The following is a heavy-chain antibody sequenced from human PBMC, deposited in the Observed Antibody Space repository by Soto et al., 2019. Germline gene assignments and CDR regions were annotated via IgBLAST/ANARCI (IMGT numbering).Heavy chain of an antibody. J-gene: IGHJ6*02. CDR1: GYSFTSYW. CDR3: ARLHPGGNYYYYGMDV. CDR2: IYPGDSDT. V-gene: IGHV5-51*01. D-gene: IGHD3-10*01. Sequence: PGESLKISCKASGYSFTSYWIGWVRQMPGKGLEWMGIIYPGDSDTRYSPSFQGQVTISADKSISTAYLQWSSLKASDTAMYYCARLHPGGNYYYYGMDVWGQGTTVTVSS.